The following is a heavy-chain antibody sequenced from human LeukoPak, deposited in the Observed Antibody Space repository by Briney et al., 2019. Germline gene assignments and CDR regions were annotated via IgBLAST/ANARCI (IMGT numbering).Heavy chain of an antibody. CDR2: IYYSGST. CDR3: ARVVTEYYYYGMDV. V-gene: IGHV4-39*07. D-gene: IGHD4-23*01. J-gene: IGHJ6*02. Sequence: YPSETLSLTCTVSGGSISSSSYHWGWIRQPPGKGLEWIGSIYYSGSTYYNPSLKSRVTISVDTSKNQFSLKLSSVTAADTAVYYCARVVTEYYYYGMDVWGQGTTVTVSS. CDR1: GGSISSSSYH.